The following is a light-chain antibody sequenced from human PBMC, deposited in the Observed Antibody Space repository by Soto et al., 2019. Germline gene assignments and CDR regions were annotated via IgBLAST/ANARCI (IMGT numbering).Light chain of an antibody. V-gene: IGKV3-20*01. J-gene: IGKJ4*01. Sequence: EIVLTQSPGTLSLSPGERATLSCRASQSVSSSYLAWYQQKPGQAPSLLIYGASSRATGIPDRFSGSGSGTDFTLTISRLDPEDFAVYYCQQYGSSPLTFGGGTKVEIK. CDR1: QSVSSSY. CDR2: GAS. CDR3: QQYGSSPLT.